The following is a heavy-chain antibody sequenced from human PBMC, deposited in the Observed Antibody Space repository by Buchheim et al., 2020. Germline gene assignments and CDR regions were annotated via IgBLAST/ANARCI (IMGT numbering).Heavy chain of an antibody. V-gene: IGHV3-74*01. CDR3: TVGSYYFAS. J-gene: IGHJ4*01. CDR2: INGDASST. CDR1: GFTFSTSW. Sequence: EVQLVESGGGLVQPGGSLRLSCAASGFTFSTSWMHWVRQAPGKGLVWVSRINGDASSTSYADFVKGRFTISRDNAKNTLYLQMDSLRAEDAAFYYCTVGSYYFASWGHGTL. D-gene: IGHD3-16*01.